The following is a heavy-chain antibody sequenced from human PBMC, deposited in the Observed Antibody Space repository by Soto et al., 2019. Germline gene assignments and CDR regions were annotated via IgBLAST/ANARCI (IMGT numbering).Heavy chain of an antibody. Sequence: PGGSLRLSCAASGFTFDDYGMTWVRQAPGKGLVWVSRINSDGSSTSYADSVKGRFTISRDNAKNTLYLQMNSLRAEDTAVYYCARAPNIYDYVWGSYRLWGQGTLVTVSS. CDR2: INSDGSST. CDR3: ARAPNIYDYVWGSYRL. V-gene: IGHV3-74*01. D-gene: IGHD3-16*02. CDR1: GFTFDDYG. J-gene: IGHJ4*02.